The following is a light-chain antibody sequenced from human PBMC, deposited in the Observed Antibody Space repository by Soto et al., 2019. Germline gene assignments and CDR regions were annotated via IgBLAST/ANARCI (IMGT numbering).Light chain of an antibody. J-gene: IGLJ2*01. Sequence: QSALTQPASVSGSPGQSITISCTGTSNDVGKYNLVSWYQHHPGTAPKLMIYDGTKRPSGVSNRFSGSKSGNTASLTISGLQAEDEGDYYCCSYAGSSDVVLVGGTKLTVL. CDR3: CSYAGSSDVV. CDR1: SNDVGKYNL. CDR2: DGT. V-gene: IGLV2-23*01.